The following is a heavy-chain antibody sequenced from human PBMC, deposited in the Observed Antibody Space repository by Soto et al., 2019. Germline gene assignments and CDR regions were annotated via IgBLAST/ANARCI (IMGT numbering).Heavy chain of an antibody. CDR1: GFPFSSYA. CDR3: AKSLSASPNYFFDS. D-gene: IGHD1-1*01. J-gene: IGHJ4*02. CDR2: ISGSGGIT. V-gene: IGHV3-23*01. Sequence: PGGSLRLSCAASGFPFSSYAMTWVRQTPGKGLEWVSGISGSGGITYYADSVKGRFTISRDNSNNTLFLQMHSLRADDTAVYYCAKSLSASPNYFFDSWGQGTLVPVSS.